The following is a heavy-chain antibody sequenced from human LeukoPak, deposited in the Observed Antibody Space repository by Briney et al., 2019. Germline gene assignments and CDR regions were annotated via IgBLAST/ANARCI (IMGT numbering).Heavy chain of an antibody. J-gene: IGHJ4*02. CDR1: GFTFSSYG. V-gene: IGHV3-23*01. CDR3: AKARVLLWFGELFY. Sequence: GGSLRLSCAASGFTFSSYGMSWVRQAPGKGLEWVSAISGSGGSTYYADSVKGRFTISRDNSKNTLYLQMNSLRAEDTAVYYCAKARVLLWFGELFYWGQGTLVTVSS. D-gene: IGHD3-10*01. CDR2: ISGSGGST.